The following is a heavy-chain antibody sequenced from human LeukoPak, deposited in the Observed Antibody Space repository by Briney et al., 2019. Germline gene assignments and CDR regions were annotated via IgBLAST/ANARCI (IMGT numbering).Heavy chain of an antibody. CDR2: LYAGGES. D-gene: IGHD3-10*01. V-gene: IGHV3-53*01. CDR1: GFAVKSSY. Sequence: GGSLRLSCAASGFAVKSSYMNWVRQAPGKGLEWVSVLYAGGESYYADSVLGRFTISRDNSNNTVFLEMNSLTADDTAVYYCARDGIELGSGNFYSNGMDVWGQGTTVTVSS. J-gene: IGHJ6*02. CDR3: ARDGIELGSGNFYSNGMDV.